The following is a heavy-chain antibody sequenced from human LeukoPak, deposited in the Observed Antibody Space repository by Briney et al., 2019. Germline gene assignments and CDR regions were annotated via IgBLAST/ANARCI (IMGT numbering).Heavy chain of an antibody. J-gene: IGHJ5*02. CDR2: IYHSGST. D-gene: IGHD1-26*01. CDR3: ARSEEWDPLDWFDP. V-gene: IGHV4-38-2*02. CDR1: GYSISSGYY. Sequence: PSETLSLTCTVSGYSISSGYYWGWIRPPPGKGLEWIGSIYHSGSTYYNPSLKSRVTISVDTSKNQFSLKLSSVTAADTAVYYCARSEEWDPLDWFDPWGQGTLVTVSS.